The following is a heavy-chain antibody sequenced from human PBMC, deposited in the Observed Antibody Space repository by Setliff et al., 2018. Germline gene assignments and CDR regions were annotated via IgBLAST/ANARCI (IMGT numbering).Heavy chain of an antibody. D-gene: IGHD5-12*01. CDR3: ARTTGYRLKGDLDY. CDR2: IHDSGNPT. V-gene: IGHV3-11*01. J-gene: IGHJ4*02. CDR1: GFTFSNYY. Sequence: PGGSLRLSCAASGFTFSNYYMTWIRQAPGKGLEWISYIHDSGNPTYYADSVKGRFTVSRDNAKNSLYLQMTSLRAEDTAIYYCARTTGYRLKGDLDYWGQGTLVTV.